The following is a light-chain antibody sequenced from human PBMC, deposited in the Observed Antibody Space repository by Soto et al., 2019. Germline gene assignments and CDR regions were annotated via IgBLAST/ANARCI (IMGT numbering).Light chain of an antibody. Sequence: DIQLTQSPSSLSASLGDRVTISCRASQTIDNFLHWYQQKSGKAPELLIYAASSLRDGVPSRFSGSGFGTEFTLTINNLQPEDFATYYCQQSSSSPPITFGQGTRLDI. V-gene: IGKV1-39*01. CDR3: QQSSSSPPIT. CDR2: AAS. CDR1: QTIDNF. J-gene: IGKJ5*01.